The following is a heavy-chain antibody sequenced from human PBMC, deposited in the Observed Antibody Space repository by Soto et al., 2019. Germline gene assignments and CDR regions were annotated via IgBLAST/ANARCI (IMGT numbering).Heavy chain of an antibody. CDR1: GGTFSSYA. CDR3: ARDTKDIVRAFDI. V-gene: IGHV1-69*13. Sequence: GASVKVSCKASGGTFSSYAISWVRQAPGQGLEWMGGIIPIFGTANYAQKFQGRVTITADESTSTAYMELSSLRSEDTAVYYCARDTKDIVRAFDIWGQGTMVTVSS. J-gene: IGHJ3*02. CDR2: IIPIFGTA. D-gene: IGHD2-15*01.